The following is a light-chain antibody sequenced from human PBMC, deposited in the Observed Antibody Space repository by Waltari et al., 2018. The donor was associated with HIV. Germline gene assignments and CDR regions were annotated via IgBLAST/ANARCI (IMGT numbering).Light chain of an antibody. Sequence: SYVLTQPPSVSVAPGQTATITCGGNKLRAKNVHWYQQTPGQAPVLVVYDDTYRPSGISERFSGSKSGNTATLTISRVEDGDEADYYCQVWDGGSVHVIFGGGTKLTVL. J-gene: IGLJ2*01. CDR3: QVWDGGSVHVI. CDR2: DDT. CDR1: KLRAKN. V-gene: IGLV3-21*02.